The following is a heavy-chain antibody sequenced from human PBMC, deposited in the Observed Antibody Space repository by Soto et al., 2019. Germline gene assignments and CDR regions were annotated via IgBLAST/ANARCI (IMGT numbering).Heavy chain of an antibody. Sequence: GGSLRLSCAASGFTFSAYAMTWVRPAPGKGLEWVSTIPSSSTTSYYADSVKGRFTISRDNFKNTLFLQMNSLRAEDTAVYYCVREGYCTNGVRYDFGYWGQGTLVTVSS. CDR3: VREGYCTNGVRYDFGY. J-gene: IGHJ4*02. CDR2: IPSSSTTS. D-gene: IGHD2-8*01. V-gene: IGHV3-23*01. CDR1: GFTFSAYA.